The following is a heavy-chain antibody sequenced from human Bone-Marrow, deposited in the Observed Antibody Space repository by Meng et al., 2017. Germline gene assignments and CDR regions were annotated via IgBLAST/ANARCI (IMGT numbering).Heavy chain of an antibody. CDR1: GDSVSSNSAT. V-gene: IGHV6-1*01. Sequence: QVQLQQSGPGLVKPSQTLSLTCALSGDSVSSNSATWNWIRQSPSRGLEWLGRTYYRSRWYSDYAVSVQSRITINPDTSKNQFSPQLNSLTPEDSAVYYCARDGTSWYFFDYWGQGTLVTVSS. CDR3: ARDGTSWYFFDY. CDR2: TYYRSRWYS. D-gene: IGHD1-1*01. J-gene: IGHJ4*02.